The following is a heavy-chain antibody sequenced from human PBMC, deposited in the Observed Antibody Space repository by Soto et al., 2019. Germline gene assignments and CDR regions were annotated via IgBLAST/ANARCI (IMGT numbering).Heavy chain of an antibody. J-gene: IGHJ6*02. D-gene: IGHD2-2*01. CDR1: GFTFSSYA. CDR2: ISYDGSNK. CDR3: ARDRDNGSSTSGLYYYYGRTS. V-gene: IGHV3-30-3*01. Sequence: QVQLVESGGGVVQPGRSLRLSCAASGFTFSSYAMHWVRQAPGKGLEWVAVISYDGSNKYYADSVKGRFTISRDNSKNTLYRKMNTLRVGDTAVYYCARDRDNGSSTSGLYYYYGRTSGAKGPRSPSP.